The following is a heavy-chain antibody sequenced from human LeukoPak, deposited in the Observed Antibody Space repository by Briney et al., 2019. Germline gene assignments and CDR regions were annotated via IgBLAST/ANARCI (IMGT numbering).Heavy chain of an antibody. D-gene: IGHD5-12*01. CDR3: ARNIVATTNYDY. CDR2: MNLNSGHT. Sequence: ASVKVSCKASGYTFSSYDINWVLQATGQGLEWMGWMNLNSGHTGFAQKFQGRVTLTWDTSISTAYMELSSLTSEGTAVYYCARNIVATTNYDYWGQGTLVTVSS. J-gene: IGHJ4*02. CDR1: GYTFSSYD. V-gene: IGHV1-8*01.